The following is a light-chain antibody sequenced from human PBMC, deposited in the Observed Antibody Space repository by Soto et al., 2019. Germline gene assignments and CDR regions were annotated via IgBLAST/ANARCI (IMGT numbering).Light chain of an antibody. CDR2: GAS. J-gene: IGKJ3*01. V-gene: IGKV3-20*01. Sequence: EIVLTQSPGTLSLSPGERATLSCRASQSVGSSYLAWYQQKPGQAPRVLIYGASSRATGIPDRFSDSGSGTDFTLTISRLEPEDFAVYYWQQYATSPFTFGPETKVDIK. CDR3: QQYATSPFT. CDR1: QSVGSSY.